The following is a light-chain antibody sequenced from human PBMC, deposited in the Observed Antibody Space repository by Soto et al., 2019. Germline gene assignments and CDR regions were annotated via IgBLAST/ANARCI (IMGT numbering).Light chain of an antibody. CDR3: KNYNSYSEE. CDR1: QTISSW. V-gene: IGKV1-5*03. Sequence: DIQRTHPPSTLSGPVVDRVTITLLASQTISSWLAWYQQKPGTAPKLMIYKAYTLKSGVPSRFSGSGSGTEFTLTIRSMQPDDFATYYCKNYNSYSEEVGQGNPVDIK. CDR2: KAY. J-gene: IGKJ1*01.